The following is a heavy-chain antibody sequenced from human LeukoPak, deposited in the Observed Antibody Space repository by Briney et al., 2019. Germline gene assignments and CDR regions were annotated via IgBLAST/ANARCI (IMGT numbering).Heavy chain of an antibody. CDR2: ISYDGSNK. CDR3: ARDLVVVTRFDY. CDR1: GFTFGSYA. Sequence: PGGSLRLSCAASGFTFGSYAMHWVRQAPGKGLEWVAVISYDGSNKYYADSVKGRFTISRDNSKNTLYLQMNSLRAEDTAVYYCARDLVVVTRFDYWGQGTLVTVSS. D-gene: IGHD3-22*01. J-gene: IGHJ4*02. V-gene: IGHV3-30-3*01.